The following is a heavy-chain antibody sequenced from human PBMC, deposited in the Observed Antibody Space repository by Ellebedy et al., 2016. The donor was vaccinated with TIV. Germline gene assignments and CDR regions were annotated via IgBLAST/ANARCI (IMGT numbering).Heavy chain of an antibody. Sequence: AASVKVSCKASGGTLRRYGISWVRQAPGLGLEWMGRIIPIVGITIYAQKFQGRVTITEDNFTNTVYMEMSSLRSEDTAVYYCARGPPKWEVPLDLDCWGQGTLVIVSS. J-gene: IGHJ4*02. V-gene: IGHV1-69*04. CDR2: IIPIVGIT. CDR1: GGTLRRYG. D-gene: IGHD1-26*01. CDR3: ARGPPKWEVPLDLDC.